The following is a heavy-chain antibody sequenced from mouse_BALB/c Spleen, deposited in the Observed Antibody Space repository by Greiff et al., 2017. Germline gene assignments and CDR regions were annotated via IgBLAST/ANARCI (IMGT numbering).Heavy chain of an antibody. CDR2: IWAGGST. J-gene: IGHJ4*01. D-gene: IGHD1-1*01. CDR1: GFSLTSYG. CDR3: ARVDGYGSSYDYYAMDY. V-gene: IGHV2-9*02. Sequence: QVQLKESGPGLVAPSQSLSITCTVSGFSLTSYGVHWVRQPPGKGLEWLGVIWAGGSTNYNSALMSRLSISKDNSKSQVFLKMNSLQTDDTAMYYCARVDGYGSSYDYYAMDYWGQGTSVTVSS.